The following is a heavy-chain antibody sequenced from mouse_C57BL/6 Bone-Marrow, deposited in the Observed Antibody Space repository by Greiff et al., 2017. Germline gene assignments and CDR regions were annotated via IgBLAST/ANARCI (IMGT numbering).Heavy chain of an antibody. CDR2: IYPGSGNT. CDR1: GYTFTDYY. J-gene: IGHJ1*03. V-gene: IGHV1-76*01. CDR3: AICTTVVDWYFDV. Sequence: QVQLQQSGAELVRPGASVKLSCKASGYTFTDYYINWVKQRPGQGLEWIARIYPGSGNTYYNEKFKGKATLTAEKSSSTAYMQLSSLTSEDSAVYFCAICTTVVDWYFDVWGTGTTVTVS. D-gene: IGHD1-1*01.